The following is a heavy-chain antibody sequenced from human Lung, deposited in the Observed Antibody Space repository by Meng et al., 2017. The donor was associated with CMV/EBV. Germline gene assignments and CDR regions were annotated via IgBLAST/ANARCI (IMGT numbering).Heavy chain of an antibody. D-gene: IGHD1-26*01. Sequence: QPVQSGAEWKNPGASVMVSCNASGYGFTSDSMNWVRRAPEQRVEWMGWINTNTGNPTYAQGFTGRFVFSLDTSDSTAYLQINSLKAEDTAVYYCARGVVGATSGDYWGQGTLVTVSS. V-gene: IGHV7-4-1*02. CDR1: GYGFTSDS. J-gene: IGHJ4*02. CDR2: INTNTGNP. CDR3: ARGVVGATSGDY.